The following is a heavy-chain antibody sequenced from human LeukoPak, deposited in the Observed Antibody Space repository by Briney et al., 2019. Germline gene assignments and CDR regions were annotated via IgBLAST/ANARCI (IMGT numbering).Heavy chain of an antibody. CDR3: ARGNVLVWFGELSA. V-gene: IGHV3-30*03. J-gene: IGHJ4*02. CDR2: MSYDGSQK. CDR1: GFALSSNG. Sequence: GRSLSLSCAASGFALSSNGMHWVRQSPGKGLEWVAVMSYDGSQKYYADSVRGRFTTSRDISENTLYLHMNSLRVEDTAVYYCARGNVLVWFGELSAWGQGTLVTVSS. D-gene: IGHD3-10*01.